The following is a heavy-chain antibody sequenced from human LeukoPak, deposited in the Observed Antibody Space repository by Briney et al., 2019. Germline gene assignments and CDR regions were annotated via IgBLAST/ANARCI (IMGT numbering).Heavy chain of an antibody. V-gene: IGHV3-21*04. Sequence: PGGSLRLSCAASGFTFSSYSMSWVRQAPGKGLEWVSSISSSSSYIYYADSVKGRFTISRDNSKNTLYLQMNSLRAEDTAVYYCAKVPTAAEGDYWGQGTLVTVSS. CDR3: AKVPTAAEGDY. CDR2: ISSSSSYI. CDR1: GFTFSSYS. D-gene: IGHD6-25*01. J-gene: IGHJ4*02.